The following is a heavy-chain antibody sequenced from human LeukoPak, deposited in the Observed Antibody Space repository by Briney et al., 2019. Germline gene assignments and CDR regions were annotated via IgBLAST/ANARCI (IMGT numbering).Heavy chain of an antibody. CDR3: AREVDSSGWYSE. Sequence: ASVKVSCKASGYTFTSYGISWVRQAPGQGLEWMGWINPNSGGTNYAQKFQGRVTMTRDTSISTAYMELSRLRSDDTAVYYCAREVDSSGWYSEWGQGTLVTVSS. J-gene: IGHJ4*02. CDR1: GYTFTSYG. D-gene: IGHD6-19*01. V-gene: IGHV1-2*02. CDR2: INPNSGGT.